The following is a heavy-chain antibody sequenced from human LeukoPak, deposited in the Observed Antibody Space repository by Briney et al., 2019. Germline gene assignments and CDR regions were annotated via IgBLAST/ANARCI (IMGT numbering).Heavy chain of an antibody. Sequence: PSETLSLTCTVSGGSISNYYWSWIRQPAGKGLECIGRIYTSGSTYYNPSLKSRVTISVDTSKHQFSLKLRSVTAADTAVYYCARVFDSGSQAYFYYMDVWGKGTTVTMSS. CDR3: ARVFDSGSQAYFYYMDV. CDR2: IYTSGST. J-gene: IGHJ6*03. V-gene: IGHV4-4*07. CDR1: GGSISNYY. D-gene: IGHD3-10*01.